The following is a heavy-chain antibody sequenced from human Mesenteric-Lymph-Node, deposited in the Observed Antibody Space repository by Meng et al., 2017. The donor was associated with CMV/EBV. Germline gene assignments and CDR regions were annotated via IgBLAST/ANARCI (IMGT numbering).Heavy chain of an antibody. D-gene: IGHD6-6*01. J-gene: IGHJ6*02. CDR3: ARDLYSSSSNNYYYYYGMDV. CDR1: GFTVSSNY. Sequence: GGSLRLSCAASGFTVSSNYMSWVRQAPGKGLEWVSVIYSGGSTYYADSVKGRFTISRDNSKNTLYLQMNSLRAEDTAVYYCARDLYSSSSNNYYYYYGMDVWGQGTTVTVSS. V-gene: IGHV3-53*01. CDR2: IYSGGST.